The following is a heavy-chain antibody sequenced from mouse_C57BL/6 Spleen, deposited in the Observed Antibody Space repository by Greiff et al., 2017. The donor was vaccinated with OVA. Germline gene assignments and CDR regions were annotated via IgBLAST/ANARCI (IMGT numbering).Heavy chain of an antibody. CDR2: INPSTGGT. CDR3: AIAYDGFDY. Sequence: EVQLQQSGPELVKPGASVKISCKASGYSFTGYYMNWVKQSPEKSLEWIGEINPSTGGTTYNQKFKAKATLTVDKSSSTAYMQLKSLTSEDSAVYYCAIAYDGFDYWGQGTTLTVSS. V-gene: IGHV1-42*01. J-gene: IGHJ2*01. D-gene: IGHD2-12*01. CDR1: GYSFTGYY.